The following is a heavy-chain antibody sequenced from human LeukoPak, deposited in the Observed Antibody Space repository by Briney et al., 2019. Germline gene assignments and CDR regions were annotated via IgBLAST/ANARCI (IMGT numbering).Heavy chain of an antibody. CDR2: ISGSGGST. D-gene: IGHD3-10*01. Sequence: GGSLRLSCAASGFTFSSYAMSWVRQAPGKGLEWVSAISGSGGSTYYADSVKGRFTISRDNSKNTLYLQMNSLRAEDTAVYYCAKRQGGYYYGSGSSDYWGQGTLVTASS. J-gene: IGHJ4*02. V-gene: IGHV3-23*01. CDR1: GFTFSSYA. CDR3: AKRQGGYYYGSGSSDY.